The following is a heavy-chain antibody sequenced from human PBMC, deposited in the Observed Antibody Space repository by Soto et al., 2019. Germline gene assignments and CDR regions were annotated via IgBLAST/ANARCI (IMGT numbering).Heavy chain of an antibody. Sequence: PSETLSLTCTVSGGSISSYYWSWIRQPPGKGLEWIGYIYYSGSTNYNPSLKSRVTISVDTSKNQFSLKLSSVTAADTAVYYCARDRSDLLWFGESRLFDYWGQGTLVTVSS. D-gene: IGHD3-10*01. V-gene: IGHV4-59*01. CDR1: GGSISSYY. CDR3: ARDRSDLLWFGESRLFDY. J-gene: IGHJ4*02. CDR2: IYYSGST.